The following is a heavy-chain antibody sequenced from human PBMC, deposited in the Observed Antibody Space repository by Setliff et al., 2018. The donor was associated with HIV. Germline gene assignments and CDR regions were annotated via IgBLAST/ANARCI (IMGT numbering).Heavy chain of an antibody. CDR3: ARHYGAVKSVVTVVAKYFPH. Sequence: SETLSLTCNVSGGSIRSSSYYWGWIRQPPGTGLEWIGSIYYRGNTYYNPSLKSRVTISVDTSKNQFSLKLTSVTAADTAVYYCARHYGAVKSVVTVVAKYFPHWGQGTLVTVSS. D-gene: IGHD2-21*02. J-gene: IGHJ1*01. CDR2: IYYRGNT. V-gene: IGHV4-39*01. CDR1: GGSIRSSSYY.